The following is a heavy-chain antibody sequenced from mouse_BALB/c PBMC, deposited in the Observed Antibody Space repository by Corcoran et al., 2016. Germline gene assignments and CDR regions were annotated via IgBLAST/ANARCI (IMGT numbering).Heavy chain of an antibody. CDR2: INTYTGEP. Sequence: QIQLVQSGPELKKPGETVKISCKASGYTFTNYGMNWVKQAPGKGLKWMGWINTYTGEPTYADDFKGRFAFSLETSASTAYLQINNLKNEDMATYFCARGCYYGKEDAMDYWGQGTSVTVSS. CDR3: ARGCYYGKEDAMDY. D-gene: IGHD2-1*01. CDR1: GYTFTNYG. V-gene: IGHV9-1*02. J-gene: IGHJ4*01.